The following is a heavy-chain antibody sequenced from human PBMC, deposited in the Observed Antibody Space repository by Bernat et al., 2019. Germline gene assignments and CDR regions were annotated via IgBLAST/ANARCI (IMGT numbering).Heavy chain of an antibody. J-gene: IGHJ6*02. CDR1: GYAFTSYG. CDR3: ARVIGGVLEWLRSYGMDV. Sequence: QVQLVQSGAEVKKPGASVKVSCKASGYAFTSYGISWVRQAPGQGLEWMGWISAYNGNTNYAQKLQGRVTMTTDTSTSTAYMELRSLRSDDTAVYYCARVIGGVLEWLRSYGMDVWGQGTTVTVSS. V-gene: IGHV1-18*01. CDR2: ISAYNGNT. D-gene: IGHD3-3*01.